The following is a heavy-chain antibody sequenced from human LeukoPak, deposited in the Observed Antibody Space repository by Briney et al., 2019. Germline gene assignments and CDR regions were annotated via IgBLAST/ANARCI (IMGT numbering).Heavy chain of an antibody. V-gene: IGHV3-48*02. D-gene: IGHD4-23*01. Sequence: GRSLRLSCAASGFTFSSYAMHWVRQAPGKGLEWVSYISSSSSTIYYADSVKGRFTISRDNAKNSLYLQMNSLRDEDTAVYYCASSTVVTPYYYYYGMDVWGQGTTVTVSS. CDR1: GFTFSSYA. CDR2: ISSSSSTI. CDR3: ASSTVVTPYYYYYGMDV. J-gene: IGHJ6*02.